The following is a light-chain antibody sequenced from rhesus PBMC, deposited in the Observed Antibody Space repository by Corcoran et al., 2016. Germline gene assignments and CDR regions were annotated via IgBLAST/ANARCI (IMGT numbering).Light chain of an antibody. CDR2: YAS. V-gene: IGKV1S15*01. CDR3: QHGYNIPRT. CDR1: QGITNN. Sequence: DIQMTQSPSSLSASVGDTVTITCRASQGITNNLAWYQQKPEKVPKLLIYYASTLQSGVPSRFSGSGSGTDFTLTISSLQPEDFATYYCQHGYNIPRTFGQGTKVEIK. J-gene: IGKJ1*01.